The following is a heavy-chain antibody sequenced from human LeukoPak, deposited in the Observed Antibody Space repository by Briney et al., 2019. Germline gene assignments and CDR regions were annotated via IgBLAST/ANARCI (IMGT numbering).Heavy chain of an antibody. Sequence: SETLSLTCTVSGDSISSRNYYWGWIRQPPGKGLEWIGSTYYSGSTYYNPSLKSRATISVDTSKNQFSLKLSSVTAADTAVYYCARGYIAAAGLGPFDYWGQGTLVTVSS. CDR1: GDSISSRNYY. D-gene: IGHD6-13*01. J-gene: IGHJ4*02. V-gene: IGHV4-39*07. CDR3: ARGYIAAAGLGPFDY. CDR2: TYYSGST.